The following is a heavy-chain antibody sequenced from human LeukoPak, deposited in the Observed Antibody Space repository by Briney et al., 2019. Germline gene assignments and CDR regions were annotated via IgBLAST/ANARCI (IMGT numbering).Heavy chain of an antibody. V-gene: IGHV3-33*01. Sequence: PGGSLRLSCAASGFTFRNYGMHWVRQAPGKGPEWVAVIWYDGSNKYYVDSVKGRFTVSRDNSKNMLYLQMNSLGAEDTALYYCARDRGWPAVHFDLWGQGTLVTVSS. D-gene: IGHD2-15*01. J-gene: IGHJ4*02. CDR3: ARDRGWPAVHFDL. CDR1: GFTFRNYG. CDR2: IWYDGSNK.